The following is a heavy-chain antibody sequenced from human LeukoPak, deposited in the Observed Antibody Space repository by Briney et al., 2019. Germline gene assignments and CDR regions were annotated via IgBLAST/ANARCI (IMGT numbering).Heavy chain of an antibody. CDR3: ARESSDGENRGGLDY. CDR1: GGSISSYY. V-gene: IGHV4-4*07. CDR2: ISSSGST. Sequence: PSETLSLTCTVSGGSISSYYWSWIRQPAGKGLEWIGRISSSGSTNYNPSLKSRVTISVDTSKNQFSLKLSSVTAADTAVYYCARESSDGENRGGLDYWGQGTLVTVSS. J-gene: IGHJ4*02. D-gene: IGHD4-17*01.